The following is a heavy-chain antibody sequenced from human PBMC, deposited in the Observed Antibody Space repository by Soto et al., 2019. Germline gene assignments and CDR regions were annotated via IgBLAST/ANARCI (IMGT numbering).Heavy chain of an antibody. CDR2: IYYSGST. CDR3: ARRVRFLEYFDY. CDR1: GGSISSTTYY. V-gene: IGHV4-39*01. D-gene: IGHD3-3*01. J-gene: IGHJ4*02. Sequence: SETLSLTCTISGGSISSTTYYWGWIRQPPGKGLEWIATIYYSGSTYYNPSLKSRITISVDTSKNQFSLKLSSVTAADTAVYYCARRVRFLEYFDYWGQGTLVTVSS.